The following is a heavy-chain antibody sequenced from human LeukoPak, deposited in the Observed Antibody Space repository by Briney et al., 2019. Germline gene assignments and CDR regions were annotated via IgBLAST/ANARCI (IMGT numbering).Heavy chain of an antibody. J-gene: IGHJ4*02. CDR1: GFTFNTYT. Sequence: GGSLRLSCAASGFTFNTYTMNWVRQTPGKGLEWVSSIGSISDYVSYADSVKGRFTISRDNAKNSVYLQMNSLRVEDMGVYYCGNSRGSYVWGQGTLVTVSS. CDR3: GNSRGSYV. D-gene: IGHD3-16*01. V-gene: IGHV3-21*01. CDR2: IGSISDYV.